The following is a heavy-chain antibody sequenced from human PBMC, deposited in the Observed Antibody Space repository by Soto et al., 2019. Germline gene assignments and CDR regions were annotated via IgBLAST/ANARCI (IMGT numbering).Heavy chain of an antibody. CDR2: ISVYSGST. CDR3: ARDSWGLAVPGYHNSAIDV. CDR1: GYTFTSYG. D-gene: IGHD6-19*01. V-gene: IGHV1-18*04. J-gene: IGHJ6*02. Sequence: QVQLVQSGAEVKKPGASVRVSCEASGYTFTSYGISWVRQAPGQGLEWMGWISVYSGSTNYAQKLQGRVTMTTDRSTRTVYMELRSLRSDDTAVYYSARDSWGLAVPGYHNSAIDVWGQGTTVTVS.